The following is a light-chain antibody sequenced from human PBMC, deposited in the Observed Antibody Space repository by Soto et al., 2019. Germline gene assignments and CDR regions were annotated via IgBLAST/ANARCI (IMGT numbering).Light chain of an antibody. CDR2: GAS. Sequence: EKVMTQSPAALSVSPGERATISCRASQSVNSNLAWYQQKPGQAPRLLLYGASTRATGIPARFSGSASGTEFTLTISSLQSEDSAVYYCQQYNDWPLTVGGGTKVEVK. CDR3: QQYNDWPLT. CDR1: QSVNSN. V-gene: IGKV3-15*01. J-gene: IGKJ4*01.